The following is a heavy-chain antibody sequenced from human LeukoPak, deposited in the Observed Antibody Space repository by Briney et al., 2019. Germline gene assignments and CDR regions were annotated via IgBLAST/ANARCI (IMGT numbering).Heavy chain of an antibody. D-gene: IGHD5-18*01. Sequence: SETLSLTCTVSGGSISSSSYYWGWIRQPPGKGLEWIGSIYYSGSTNYNPSLKSRVTISVDTSKNQFSLKLSSVTAADTAVYYCARASGYSYGSFDYWGQGTLVTVSS. CDR2: IYYSGST. CDR3: ARASGYSYGSFDY. CDR1: GGSISSSSYY. J-gene: IGHJ4*02. V-gene: IGHV4-39*07.